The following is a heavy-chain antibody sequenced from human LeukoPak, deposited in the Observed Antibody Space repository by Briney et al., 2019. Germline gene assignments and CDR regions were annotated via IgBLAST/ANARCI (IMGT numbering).Heavy chain of an antibody. CDR1: GFTFISYA. J-gene: IGHJ4*02. CDR2: ISGSGVST. D-gene: IGHD3-10*01. V-gene: IGHV3-23*01. CDR3: AKDGYGSGSYYTLNSDY. Sequence: PGGSLRLSCAASGFTFISYAMSWVRQAPGKGLEWVSTISGSGVSTYFADSVKGRFTISRDNSKNTLYLQMNSLRAEDTAVYYCAKDGYGSGSYYTLNSDYWGQGTLVTVSS.